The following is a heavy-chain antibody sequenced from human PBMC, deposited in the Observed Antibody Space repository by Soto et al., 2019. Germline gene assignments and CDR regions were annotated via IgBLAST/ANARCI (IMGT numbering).Heavy chain of an antibody. CDR1: GFTFSSYA. Sequence: GGSLRLSCAASGFTFSSYAMSWVRQAPGKGLEWVSAISGSGGSTYYADSVKGRFTISRDNSKNTLYLQMNSLRAEDTAVYYCAKDLTMIVDPSADYYYYYGMDVWGQGTTVTVSS. CDR2: ISGSGGST. CDR3: AKDLTMIVDPSADYYYYYGMDV. D-gene: IGHD3-22*01. V-gene: IGHV3-23*01. J-gene: IGHJ6*02.